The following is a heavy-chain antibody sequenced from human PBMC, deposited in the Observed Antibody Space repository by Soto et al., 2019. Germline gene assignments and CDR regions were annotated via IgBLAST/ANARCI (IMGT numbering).Heavy chain of an antibody. Sequence: GGSLRLSCAASGFTFSGSAMHWVRQASGKGLEWVGRIRSKANSYATAYAASVKGRFTISRDDSKNTAYLQMNSLKTEDTAVYYCTIVAATHTYYFDYWGQGTLVTVSS. V-gene: IGHV3-73*01. J-gene: IGHJ4*02. CDR2: IRSKANSYAT. D-gene: IGHD2-15*01. CDR1: GFTFSGSA. CDR3: TIVAATHTYYFDY.